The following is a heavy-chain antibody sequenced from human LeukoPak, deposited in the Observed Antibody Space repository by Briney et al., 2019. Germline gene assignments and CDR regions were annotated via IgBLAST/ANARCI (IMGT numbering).Heavy chain of an antibody. D-gene: IGHD3-22*01. CDR1: GFTFSSYS. J-gene: IGHJ4*02. CDR3: ATPLDYYGSSGYHQGGD. V-gene: IGHV3-7*03. CDR2: IKQDGSKK. Sequence: GGSLRLSCAASGFTFSSYSMTWVRQAPGKGLEWVANIKQDGSKKNYVDSVKGRFTISRDNAKNSLYLQMNSLRAEDTAVYYCATPLDYYGSSGYHQGGDWGQGTLVTVSS.